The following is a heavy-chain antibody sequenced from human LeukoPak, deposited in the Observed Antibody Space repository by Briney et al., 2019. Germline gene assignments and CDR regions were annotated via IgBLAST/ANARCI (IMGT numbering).Heavy chain of an antibody. CDR2: VDPEDGET. V-gene: IGHV1-69-2*01. Sequence: ATVKISCKVSGYTFTDYYMHWVQQAPGKGLEWIGLVDPEDGETIYAEKFQGRVTITADTSTDTAYMELSSLRSEDTAVSYCATEGCSGGSCYPTGWFDPWGQGTLVTVSS. CDR1: GYTFTDYY. CDR3: ATEGCSGGSCYPTGWFDP. J-gene: IGHJ5*02. D-gene: IGHD2-15*01.